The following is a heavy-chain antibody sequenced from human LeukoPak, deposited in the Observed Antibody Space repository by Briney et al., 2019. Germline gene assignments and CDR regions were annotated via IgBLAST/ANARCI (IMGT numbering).Heavy chain of an antibody. CDR3: ARGDPHAAL. V-gene: IGHV3-48*03. CDR1: GFDLSTYE. J-gene: IGHJ4*02. CDR2: VTISGHTK. Sequence: PGGSLRLSCAASGFDLSTYEMNWVRQAPGKGPEWIADVTISGHTKNYADSVKGRFTISRDNARTSLYLQMNSLRVEDTGVYYCARGDPHAALWSQGTLVTVSS.